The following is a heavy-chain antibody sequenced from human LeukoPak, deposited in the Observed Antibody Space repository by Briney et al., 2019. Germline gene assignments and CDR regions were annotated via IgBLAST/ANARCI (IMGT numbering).Heavy chain of an antibody. J-gene: IGHJ3*02. CDR2: IYYSGST. CDR3: ARGGSEFQWLVPGAFDI. D-gene: IGHD6-19*01. Sequence: SETLSLTCTVSGGSISSGGYYWSWIRQPPGKGLEWIGSIYYSGSTYYNPSLKSRVTISVDTSKNQFSLKLSSVTAADTAVYYCARGGSEFQWLVPGAFDIWGQGTMVTVSS. V-gene: IGHV4-39*07. CDR1: GGSISSGGYY.